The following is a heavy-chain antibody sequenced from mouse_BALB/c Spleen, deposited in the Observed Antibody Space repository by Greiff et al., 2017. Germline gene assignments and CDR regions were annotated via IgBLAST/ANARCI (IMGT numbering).Heavy chain of an antibody. CDR1: GYTFTSYW. J-gene: IGHJ4*01. CDR2: IYPGDGDT. CDR3: ARRGPPSAMDY. Sequence: QVQLQQSGAELARPGASVKLSCKASGYTFTSYWMQWVKQRPGQGLEWIGAIYPGDGDTRYTQKFKGKATLTADKSSSTAYMQLSSLASEDSAVYYCARRGPPSAMDYWGQGTSVTVSS. V-gene: IGHV1-87*01.